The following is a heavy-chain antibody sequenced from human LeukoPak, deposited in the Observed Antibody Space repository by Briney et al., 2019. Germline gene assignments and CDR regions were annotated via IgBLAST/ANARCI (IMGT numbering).Heavy chain of an antibody. CDR2: IRGKVYGGTT. J-gene: IGHJ3*02. D-gene: IGHD3-22*01. CDR3: TRDPYYFDSSGYYHHAFDI. CDR1: GFTFRDYA. V-gene: IGHV3-49*04. Sequence: PGGSLRLSCTGFGFTFRDYAVSWVRQAPGKGLECIGFIRGKVYGGTTEYAASVKGRFTISRDDSKSIAYLQMNSLKTEDAAVYYCTRDPYYFDSSGYYHHAFDIWGQGTMVAVSS.